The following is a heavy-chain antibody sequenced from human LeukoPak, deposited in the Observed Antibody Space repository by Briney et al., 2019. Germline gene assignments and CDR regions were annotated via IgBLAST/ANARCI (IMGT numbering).Heavy chain of an antibody. CDR2: ISYDGSNK. CDR3: AGRPTGYSSGYVH. V-gene: IGHV3-30*04. CDR1: GFTFSSYA. D-gene: IGHD5-18*01. J-gene: IGHJ4*02. Sequence: GGSLRLSCAASGFTFSSYAMHWVRQAPGKGLEWVAVISYDGSNKYYADSVKGRFTISRDNSENIVYLQMNNLRVEDTAVYYCAGRPTGYSSGYVHWGQGTLVTVSS.